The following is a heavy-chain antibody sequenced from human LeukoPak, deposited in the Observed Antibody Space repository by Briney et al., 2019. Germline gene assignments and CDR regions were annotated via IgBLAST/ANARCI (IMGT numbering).Heavy chain of an antibody. CDR2: INPNSGGT. Sequence: GASVKVSCRASGYTFTGYYMHWVRQAPGQGLEWMGRINPNSGGTNYAQKFQGRVTMTRDTSISTAYMELSRLRSDDTAVYCCARTGRIRVGATQFDYWGQGTLVTVSS. CDR3: ARTGRIRVGATQFDY. J-gene: IGHJ4*02. CDR1: GYTFTGYY. V-gene: IGHV1-2*06. D-gene: IGHD1-26*01.